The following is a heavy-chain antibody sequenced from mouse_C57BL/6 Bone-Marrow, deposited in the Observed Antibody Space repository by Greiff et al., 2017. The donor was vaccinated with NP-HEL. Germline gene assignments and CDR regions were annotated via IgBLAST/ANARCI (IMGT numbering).Heavy chain of an antibody. J-gene: IGHJ1*03. CDR3: TRCSYYYGSSHPYWYFDV. Sequence: QVQLQQSGAELVRPGSSVKLSCKASGYTFTSYWMHWVKQRPIQGLEWIGNIDPSDSDTHYNQKFKDKATLTVDKSSSTAYMQLSILTSEDSAVYYCTRCSYYYGSSHPYWYFDVWGTGTTVTVSS. CDR1: GYTFTSYW. CDR2: IDPSDSDT. D-gene: IGHD1-1*01. V-gene: IGHV1-52*01.